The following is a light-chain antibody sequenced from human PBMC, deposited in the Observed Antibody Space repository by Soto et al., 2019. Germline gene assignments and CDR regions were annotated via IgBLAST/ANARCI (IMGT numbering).Light chain of an antibody. Sequence: QSVLTQPPSVSGAPGQRVTISCTGSSSNIGAGYEVQWYQQLPGTAPKLLIYGNSNRPSGVPDRFSGSKSGTSAFLAITGLQAEDEADYYCQSYDSSLSGWVFGGGTKLTVL. CDR3: QSYDSSLSGWV. CDR2: GNS. J-gene: IGLJ3*02. V-gene: IGLV1-40*01. CDR1: SSNIGAGYE.